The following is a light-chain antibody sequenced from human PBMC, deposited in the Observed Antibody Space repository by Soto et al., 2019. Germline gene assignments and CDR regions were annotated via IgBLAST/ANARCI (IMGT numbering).Light chain of an antibody. CDR2: DVS. V-gene: IGLV2-11*01. CDR3: CSYAGDLAL. J-gene: IGLJ2*01. CDR1: SSDVGGYDF. Sequence: QSVLTQPRSVSGSPGQSVTISCTETSSDVGGYDFVSWYQQHPGKAPKLMISDVSKRPSGVPDRFSGSKSGNTASLTISGLQAEDEADYYCCSYAGDLALFGGGTKVTVL.